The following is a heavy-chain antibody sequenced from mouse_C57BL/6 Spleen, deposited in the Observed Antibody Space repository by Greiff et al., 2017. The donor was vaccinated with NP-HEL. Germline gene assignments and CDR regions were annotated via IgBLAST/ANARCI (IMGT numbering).Heavy chain of an antibody. CDR2: INPNYGTT. J-gene: IGHJ2*01. CDR1: GYSFTDYN. CDR3: ARSDDYDASYYFDY. D-gene: IGHD2-4*01. V-gene: IGHV1-39*01. Sequence: VQLKESGPELVKPGASVKISCKASGYSFTDYNMNWVKQSNGKSLEWIGVINPNYGTTSYNQKFKGKATLTVDQSSSTAYMQLNSLTSEDSAVYYCARSDDYDASYYFDYWGQGTTLTVSS.